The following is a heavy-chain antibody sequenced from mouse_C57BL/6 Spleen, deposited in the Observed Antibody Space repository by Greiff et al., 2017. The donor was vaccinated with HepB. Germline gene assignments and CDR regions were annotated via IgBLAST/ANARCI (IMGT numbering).Heavy chain of an antibody. CDR2: IYWADDK. V-gene: IGHV8-12*01. D-gene: IGHD2-4*01. CDR1: GFSLSTSGMG. CDR3: ARSLDYVSPFAY. Sequence: VKLMESGPGILQSSQSLSLTCSFSGFSLSTSGMGVSWIRQPPGKGLEWLAHIYWADDKRYNPSLKSRLTISKDTSRNQVFLKITSGDTADTATYYCARSLDYVSPFAYWGQGTLVTVSA. J-gene: IGHJ3*01.